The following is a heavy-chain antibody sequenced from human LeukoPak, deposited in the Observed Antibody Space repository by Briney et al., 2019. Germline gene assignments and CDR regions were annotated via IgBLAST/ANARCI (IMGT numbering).Heavy chain of an antibody. CDR1: GYTLTELS. CDR2: IIPIFGTA. CDR3: ARDRSRVGATLTYYFDY. J-gene: IGHJ4*02. D-gene: IGHD1-26*01. Sequence: ASVKVSCKVSGYTLTELSMHWVRQAPGKGLEWMGGIIPIFGTANYAQKFQGRVTITADKSTSTAYMELSSLRSEDTAVYYCARDRSRVGATLTYYFDYWGQGTLVTVSS. V-gene: IGHV1-69*06.